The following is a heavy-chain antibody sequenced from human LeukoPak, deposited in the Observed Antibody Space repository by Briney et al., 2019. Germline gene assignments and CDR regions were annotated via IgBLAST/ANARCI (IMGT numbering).Heavy chain of an antibody. CDR1: GFTVSSNY. Sequence: GGSLRPSCAASGFTVSSNYMSWVRQAPGKGLEWVSVLYSGGTTYYAGSVKGRFTISRDDARKTLYLQMNSLRAEDTAVYYCLTIVETTFDAFDIWGQGTMVTVSS. J-gene: IGHJ3*02. CDR2: LYSGGTT. CDR3: LTIVETTFDAFDI. V-gene: IGHV3-53*01. D-gene: IGHD2/OR15-2a*01.